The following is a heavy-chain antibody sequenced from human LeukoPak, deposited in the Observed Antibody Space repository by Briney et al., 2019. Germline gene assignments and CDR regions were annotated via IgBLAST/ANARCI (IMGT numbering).Heavy chain of an antibody. Sequence: GGSLRLSCAASGFTFSRYGISWVRQAPGKGLEWVSAISGSGGSTYYTDSVKGRFTISRDNSKNTLYLQMNSLRAEDTAVYYCAKGSGSYYGSGSYYYYYYYMDVWGKGTTVTVSS. D-gene: IGHD3-10*01. J-gene: IGHJ6*03. CDR1: GFTFSRYG. CDR2: ISGSGGST. CDR3: AKGSGSYYGSGSYYYYYYYMDV. V-gene: IGHV3-23*01.